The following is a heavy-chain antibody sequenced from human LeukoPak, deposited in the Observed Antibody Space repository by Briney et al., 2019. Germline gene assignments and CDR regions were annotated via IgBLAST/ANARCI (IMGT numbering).Heavy chain of an antibody. CDR1: GYTFTGYY. D-gene: IGHD1-26*01. Sequence: EASVKVSCKASGYTFTGYYIHWVRQAPGQGLEWMGRINPNSGGTNYAQKFQGRVTMTRDTSISTAYMELSRLRSDDTAVYYCARGTSEWEIKYCWLDSWGQGTLVTVSS. CDR3: ARGTSEWEIKYCWLDS. J-gene: IGHJ5*01. CDR2: INPNSGGT. V-gene: IGHV1-2*06.